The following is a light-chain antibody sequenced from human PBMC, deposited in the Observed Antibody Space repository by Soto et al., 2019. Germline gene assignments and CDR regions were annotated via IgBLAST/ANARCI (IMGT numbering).Light chain of an antibody. V-gene: IGKV3-15*01. J-gene: IGKJ2*01. CDR3: QKFNNWPHT. CDR1: QSVDQK. Sequence: EIVLTQSPATLSVSPGERATLSCRASQSVDQKLGWYQQKPGQAPRLLIYVVSYRSTGIPARFSGSVSGQKYTLTISNLQAEDFAVYYCQKFNNWPHTFGQGTRLEIK. CDR2: VVS.